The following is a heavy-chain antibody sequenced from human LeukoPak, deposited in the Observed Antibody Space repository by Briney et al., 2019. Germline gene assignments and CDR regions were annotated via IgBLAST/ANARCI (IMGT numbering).Heavy chain of an antibody. CDR1: GYTFTGYY. Sequence: ASVKVSCKASGYTFTGYYMHWVRQAPGQGLEWMGWINPNSGGTNYAQKFRGRVTMTRDTSISTAYMELSRLRSDDTAVYYCARDLTATMKIDYWGQGTLVTVSS. J-gene: IGHJ4*02. D-gene: IGHD5-12*01. CDR3: ARDLTATMKIDY. CDR2: INPNSGGT. V-gene: IGHV1-2*02.